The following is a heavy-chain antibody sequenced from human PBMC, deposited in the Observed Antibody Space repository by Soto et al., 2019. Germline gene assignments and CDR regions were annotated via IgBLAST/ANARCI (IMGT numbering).Heavy chain of an antibody. CDR2: INHSGST. V-gene: IGHV4-34*01. D-gene: IGHD3-10*01. J-gene: IGHJ6*02. Sequence: SESLSLTCAVYVGSFSGYYGSWIRQPPGKGLEWIGEINHSGSTNYNPSLKSRVTISVDTSKNQFSLKLSSVTAADTAVYYCARGLGVRGVIDYGMDVWGQGTTVTVSS. CDR3: ARGLGVRGVIDYGMDV. CDR1: VGSFSGYY.